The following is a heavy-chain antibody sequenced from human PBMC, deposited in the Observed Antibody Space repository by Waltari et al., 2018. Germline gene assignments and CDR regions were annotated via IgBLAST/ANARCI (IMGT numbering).Heavy chain of an antibody. Sequence: EVQLVQSGAEVKKPGESLKISCKGSGYSFTSYWIGWVRQMPGKGLEWMGISYPGDSYTRYSPSFDGMVTVSADKSISTAYRQWGSLRASDTAMYYCARYGYSSTVSDYWGQGTLVTVSS. J-gene: IGHJ4*02. CDR2: SYPGDSYT. CDR1: GYSFTSYW. D-gene: IGHD6-13*01. CDR3: ARYGYSSTVSDY. V-gene: IGHV5-51*01.